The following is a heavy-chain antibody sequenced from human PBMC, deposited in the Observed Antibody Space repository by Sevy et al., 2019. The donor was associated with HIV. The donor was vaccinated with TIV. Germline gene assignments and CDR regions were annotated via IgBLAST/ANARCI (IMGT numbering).Heavy chain of an antibody. CDR1: GDSINNGDYY. CDR2: IYYTGTT. Sequence: SDTLSLTCTVSGDSINNGDYYWSWIRQHPGKGLEWIGKIYYTGTTYYNPSHKSRLRISVERSENTLSLSLRSVTAADTAVYYCARTTVTTLSSARNNWFDPWGQGTLVTVSS. D-gene: IGHD4-4*01. V-gene: IGHV4-31*03. J-gene: IGHJ5*02. CDR3: ARTTVTTLSSARNNWFDP.